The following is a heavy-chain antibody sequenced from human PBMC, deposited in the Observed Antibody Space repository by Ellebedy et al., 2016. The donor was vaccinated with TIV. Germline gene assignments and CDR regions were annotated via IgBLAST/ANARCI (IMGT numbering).Heavy chain of an antibody. CDR3: VREALKFSTNWLDP. J-gene: IGHJ5*02. Sequence: GESLKISXAASGFTFSDYGMHWVRQAPGKGLEWVAFIWYDVNGKYYADSVKGRFTISRDNSDNTLHLQMNSLRADDTAVYYCVREALKFSTNWLDPWGQGTLVTVSS. V-gene: IGHV3-33*01. CDR1: GFTFSDYG. CDR2: IWYDVNGK. D-gene: IGHD2/OR15-2a*01.